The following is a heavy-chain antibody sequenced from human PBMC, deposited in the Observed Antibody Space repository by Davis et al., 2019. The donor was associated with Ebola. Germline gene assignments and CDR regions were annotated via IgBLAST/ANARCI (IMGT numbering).Heavy chain of an antibody. CDR1: GFTFSSYE. CDR2: ISSSGSTI. D-gene: IGHD6-19*01. Sequence: PGGSLRLSCAASGFTFSSYEMNWVRQAPGKGLEWVSYISSSGSTIYYADSVKGRFTISRDNAKNSLYLQMNSLRAEDTAVYYCARLSPSGWYGWFDPWGQGTLVTVSS. J-gene: IGHJ5*02. CDR3: ARLSPSGWYGWFDP. V-gene: IGHV3-48*03.